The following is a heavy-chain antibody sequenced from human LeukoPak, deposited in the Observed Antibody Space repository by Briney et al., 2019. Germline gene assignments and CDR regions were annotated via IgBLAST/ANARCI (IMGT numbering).Heavy chain of an antibody. CDR2: INWNGGST. D-gene: IGHD3-22*01. V-gene: IGHV3-20*04. J-gene: IGHJ4*02. CDR1: GFTFDDYG. Sequence: PGGSLRLSCAASGFTFDDYGMSWVRQAPGKGLEWVSGINWNGGSTGYADSVKGRFTISRDNAKNSLYLQMNSLRAEDTALYYCAIGPEYYYDSSGYHWGQGTLVTVSS. CDR3: AIGPEYYYDSSGYH.